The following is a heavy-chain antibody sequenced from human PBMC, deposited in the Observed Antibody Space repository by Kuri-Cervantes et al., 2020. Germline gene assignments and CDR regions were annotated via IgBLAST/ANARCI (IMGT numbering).Heavy chain of an antibody. CDR1: GYSFTNYW. D-gene: IGHD4-17*01. CDR2: IYPPDSDT. J-gene: IGHJ5*02. CDR3: ARRVTEVTTGENWFDP. Sequence: KVSCKASGYSFTNYWIGWVRQMPGKGLELMGIIYPPDSDTRYSPSFQGQVIISADRSISTAYLQWSSLKASDTAIYYCARRVTEVTTGENWFDPWGEGTLVTVSS. V-gene: IGHV5-51*01.